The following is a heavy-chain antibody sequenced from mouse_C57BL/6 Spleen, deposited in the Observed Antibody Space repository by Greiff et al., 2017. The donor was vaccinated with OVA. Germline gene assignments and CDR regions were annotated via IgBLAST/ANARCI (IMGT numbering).Heavy chain of an antibody. CDR3: ARATTVVAPGYWYFDV. CDR1: GYTFTSYW. D-gene: IGHD1-1*01. Sequence: VQLQQPGAELVKPGASVKMSCKASGYTFTSYWITWVKQRPGQGLEWIGGIYPGSGSTNYNEKFKSKATLTVDTSSSTAYMQLSSLTSEDSAVYSCARATTVVAPGYWYFDVWGTGTTVTVSS. V-gene: IGHV1-55*01. CDR2: IYPGSGST. J-gene: IGHJ1*03.